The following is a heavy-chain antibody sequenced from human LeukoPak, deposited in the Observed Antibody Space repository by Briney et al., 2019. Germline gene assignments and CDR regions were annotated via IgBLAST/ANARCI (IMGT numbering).Heavy chain of an antibody. D-gene: IGHD3-9*01. CDR3: ASPASHLNWLLNY. CDR1: GGTFSSYA. V-gene: IGHV1-69*01. CDR2: IIPIFGTA. J-gene: IGHJ4*02. Sequence: ASVKVSCKASGGTFSSYAISWVRQAPGQGLEWVGGIIPIFGTANYAQKFQGRVTITADESTSTAYMELSSLRSEDTAVYYCASPASHLNWLLNYWGQGTLVTVSS.